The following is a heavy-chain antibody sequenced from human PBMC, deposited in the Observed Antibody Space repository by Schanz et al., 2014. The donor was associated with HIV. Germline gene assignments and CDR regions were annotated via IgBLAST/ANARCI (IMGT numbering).Heavy chain of an antibody. CDR3: ARETSGFSTSWPPRYHYSPLYV. J-gene: IGHJ6*02. CDR2: IANTGSKK. Sequence: QVQLVEYGGGVVQPGRSLRISCAPSGTNMTXYGXXXXXXXXXXXXEWATDIANTGSKKPLADSAKGRFTISRDNSKNTLYLQMNSLRAEDTAMYYCARETSGFSTSWPPRYHYSPLYVWGQGTTVTVSS. CDR1: GTNMTXYG. D-gene: IGHD6-13*01. V-gene: IGHV3-33*01.